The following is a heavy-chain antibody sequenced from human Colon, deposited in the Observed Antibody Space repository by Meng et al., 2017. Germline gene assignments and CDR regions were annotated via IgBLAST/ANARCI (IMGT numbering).Heavy chain of an antibody. CDR2: IYHSGST. V-gene: IGHV4-4*02. CDR1: GGSISSSNW. J-gene: IGHJ4*02. Sequence: VQLQVSGPGLATPSGPLSLTCAVSGGSISSSNWWSWVRQPPGKGLEWIGEIYHSGSTNYNPSLKSRVTISVDKSKNQFSLKLSSVTAADTAVYYCASFPPPGKQWLVTDYWGQGTLVTVSS. D-gene: IGHD6-19*01. CDR3: ASFPPPGKQWLVTDY.